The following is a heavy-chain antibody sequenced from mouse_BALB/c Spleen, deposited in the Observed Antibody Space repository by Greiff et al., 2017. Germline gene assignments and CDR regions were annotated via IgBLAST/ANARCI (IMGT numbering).Heavy chain of an antibody. Sequence: EVQGVESGGGLVKPGGSLKLSCAASGFTFSSYAMSWVRQSPEKRLEWVAEISSGGSYTYYPDTVTGRFTISRDNAKNTLYLEMSSLRSEDTAMYYCARDSYGYDGGYAMDYWGQGTSVTVSS. V-gene: IGHV5-9-4*01. D-gene: IGHD2-2*01. J-gene: IGHJ4*01. CDR3: ARDSYGYDGGYAMDY. CDR1: GFTFSSYA. CDR2: ISSGGSYT.